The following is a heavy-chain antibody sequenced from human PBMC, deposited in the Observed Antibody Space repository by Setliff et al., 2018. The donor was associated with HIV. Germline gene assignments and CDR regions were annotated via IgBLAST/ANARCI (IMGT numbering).Heavy chain of an antibody. D-gene: IGHD4-4*01. Sequence: ESLRLSCVASGITFGSYWMSWVRQAPGKGLEWVANIKQDGSERSYVDSVKGRFTISRDNAKNSLYLQMNSLRAEDTAVYYCAQITVMGYWGQGTLVTVSS. CDR1: GITFGSYW. J-gene: IGHJ4*02. CDR2: IKQDGSER. CDR3: AQITVMGY. V-gene: IGHV3-7*01.